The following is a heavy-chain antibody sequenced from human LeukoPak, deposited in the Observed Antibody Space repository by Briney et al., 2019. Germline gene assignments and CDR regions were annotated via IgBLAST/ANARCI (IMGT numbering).Heavy chain of an antibody. CDR2: IISDVSST. CDR3: ARDGSLPDY. CDR1: GFTFSNYW. J-gene: IGHJ4*02. Sequence: GGSLRLSCAASGFTFSNYWMHWVRQTPGKGLVWVSRIISDVSSTSYADSVKGRFTISRDNAKNTLYLQMNSQRAEDTAVYYCARDGSLPDYWGQGTLVTVSS. V-gene: IGHV3-74*01.